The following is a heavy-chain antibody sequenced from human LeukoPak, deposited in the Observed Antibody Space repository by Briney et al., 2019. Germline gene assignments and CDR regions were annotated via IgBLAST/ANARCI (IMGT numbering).Heavy chain of an antibody. Sequence: GGSLRLSCAASGFTFTNAWMNWVRQAPGKGLEWVGRIKSKADGETIDYAAPVKGRFTFSRDDSKNMLYMQMNSLKSEDTAVYYCSTLTSRGLSDSWGQGTLVTVSS. CDR1: GFTFTNAW. V-gene: IGHV3-15*07. D-gene: IGHD1-20*01. J-gene: IGHJ4*02. CDR2: IKSKADGETI. CDR3: STLTSRGLSDS.